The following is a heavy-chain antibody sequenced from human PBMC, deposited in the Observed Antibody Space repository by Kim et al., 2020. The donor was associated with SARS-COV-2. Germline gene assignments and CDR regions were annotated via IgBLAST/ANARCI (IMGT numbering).Heavy chain of an antibody. D-gene: IGHD1-20*01. CDR3: AHSTPLTGFDY. V-gene: IGHV2-5*01. Sequence: KRYSPSLKSRLTITKDTSKNQVVLTMTNMDPVDTATYYCAHSTPLTGFDYWGQGTLVTVSS. J-gene: IGHJ4*02. CDR2: K.